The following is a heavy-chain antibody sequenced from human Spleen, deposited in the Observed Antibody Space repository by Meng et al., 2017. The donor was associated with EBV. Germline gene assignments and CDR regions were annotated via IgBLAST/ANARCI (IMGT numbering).Heavy chain of an antibody. D-gene: IGHD6-13*01. CDR3: TRDSSIAAAYFFDY. Sequence: EGELVGSGGGLVRAGGSLRLSCVASGFTFNTYNMNWVRQSPGKGLQWVSSISSSSSYKYYAESVKGRFTISRDNAKNSLYLQINILRAEDTAVYYCTRDSSIAAAYFFDYWGQGTLVTVSS. CDR2: ISSSSSYK. CDR1: GFTFNTYN. J-gene: IGHJ4*02. V-gene: IGHV3-21*01.